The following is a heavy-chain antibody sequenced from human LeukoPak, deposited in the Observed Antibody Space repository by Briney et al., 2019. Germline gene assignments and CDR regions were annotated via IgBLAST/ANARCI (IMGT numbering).Heavy chain of an antibody. V-gene: IGHV3-7*01. CDR1: GFTFSSYW. Sequence: GGSLRLSCAASGFTFSSYWMSWVRQAPGEGLEWVANIKQDGSEKYYVDSVKGRFTISRDNAKNSLYLQMNSLRAEDTAVYYCARGGTIYYYGMDVWGQGTTVTVSS. J-gene: IGHJ6*02. CDR3: ARGGTIYYYGMDV. CDR2: IKQDGSEK. D-gene: IGHD1-1*01.